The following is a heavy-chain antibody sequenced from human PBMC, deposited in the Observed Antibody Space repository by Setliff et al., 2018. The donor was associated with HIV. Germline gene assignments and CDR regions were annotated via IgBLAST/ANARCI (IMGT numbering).Heavy chain of an antibody. D-gene: IGHD2-21*01. CDR3: ARGSMSMVMFILVSAFDI. CDR1: GYTFTGYY. Sequence: ASVKVSCKASGYTFTGYYMHWVRQAPGQGLEWMGWINPNSGGTNYAQKSQGRVTMTRDTSTNTAYMELSSLTSDDTAVYFCARGSMSMVMFILVSAFDIWGQGTLVTVSS. V-gene: IGHV1-2*02. J-gene: IGHJ3*02. CDR2: INPNSGGT.